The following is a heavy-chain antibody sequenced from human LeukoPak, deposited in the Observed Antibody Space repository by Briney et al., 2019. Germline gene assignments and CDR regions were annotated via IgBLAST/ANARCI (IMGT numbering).Heavy chain of an antibody. J-gene: IGHJ5*02. D-gene: IGHD1-26*01. CDR1: GYTFTSYY. V-gene: IGHV1-46*01. Sequence: ASVKVSCKASGYTFTSYYMHWVRQAPGQGLEWMGIINPSGGSTSYAQKFQGRVTMTRDMSTSTVYMELSSPRSEDTAVYYCARGTALLYSGSYYGWFDPWGQGTLVTVSS. CDR2: INPSGGST. CDR3: ARGTALLYSGSYYGWFDP.